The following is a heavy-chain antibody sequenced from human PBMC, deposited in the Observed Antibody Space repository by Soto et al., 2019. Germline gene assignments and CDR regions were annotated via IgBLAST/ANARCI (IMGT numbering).Heavy chain of an antibody. Sequence: TLSLTCTVSGGSISSGGYYSSWIRQHPGKGLEWIGYIYYSGSTYYNPSLKSRVTISVDMSKNQFSLKLSSVTAADTAVYYCARFKWMYMDVWGKGTTVTVSS. CDR3: ARFKWMYMDV. V-gene: IGHV4-31*03. CDR1: GGSISSGGYY. D-gene: IGHD5-12*01. J-gene: IGHJ6*03. CDR2: IYYSGST.